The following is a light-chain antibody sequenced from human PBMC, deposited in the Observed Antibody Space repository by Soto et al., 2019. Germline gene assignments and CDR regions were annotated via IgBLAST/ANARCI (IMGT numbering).Light chain of an antibody. J-gene: IGLJ3*02. Sequence: QSALTQPRAVSGSPGQSVTISCTGSSSDVVAYNYVSWYQQHPGKASKVMIYDVNKRPSGVPDRFSGSRSGNTASLTISGLQGDDEADYYCCSYAGNWVFGGGTKLTVL. V-gene: IGLV2-11*01. CDR1: SSDVVAYNY. CDR2: DVN. CDR3: CSYAGNWV.